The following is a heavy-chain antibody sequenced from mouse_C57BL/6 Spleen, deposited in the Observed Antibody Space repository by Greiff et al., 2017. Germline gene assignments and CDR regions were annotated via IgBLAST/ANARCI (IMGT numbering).Heavy chain of an antibody. CDR3: TRGDSNWDY. D-gene: IGHD2-5*01. CDR1: GYTFTDYE. Sequence: QVQLKQSGAELVRPGASVTLSCKASGYTFTDYEMHWVKQTPVHGLEWIGAIDPETGGTAYNQKFKGKAILTADKSSSTAYMELRSLTSEDSAVYYCTRGDSNWDYWGQGTTLTVSS. V-gene: IGHV1-15*01. J-gene: IGHJ2*01. CDR2: IDPETGGT.